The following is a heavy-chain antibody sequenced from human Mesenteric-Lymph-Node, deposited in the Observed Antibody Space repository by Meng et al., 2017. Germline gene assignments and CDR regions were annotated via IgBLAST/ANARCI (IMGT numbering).Heavy chain of an antibody. J-gene: IGHJ6*02. Sequence: SCKASGGTFSSYAMSWVRQAPGKGLEWVSAISGSGGSTYYADSVKGRFTISRDNSKNTLYLQMNSLRAEDTAVYYCAKGQQLEEYYYYYGMDVWGQGTTVTVSS. CDR3: AKGQQLEEYYYYYGMDV. CDR2: ISGSGGST. V-gene: IGHV3-23*01. CDR1: GGTFSSYA. D-gene: IGHD6-6*01.